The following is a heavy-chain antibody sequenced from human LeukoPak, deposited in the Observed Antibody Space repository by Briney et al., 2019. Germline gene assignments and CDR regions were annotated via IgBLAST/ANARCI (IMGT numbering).Heavy chain of an antibody. CDR3: AADYDILTGPRYYFDY. CDR1: GFTFSSYS. J-gene: IGHJ4*02. Sequence: PGGSLRLSCAASGFTFSSYSMNWVRQAPGKGLEWVSSISSSSSYIYYADSVKGRFTISRDNAKNSLYLQMNSLRAEDTAVYYCAADYDILTGPRYYFDYWGQGTLVTVSS. CDR2: ISSSSSYI. V-gene: IGHV3-21*01. D-gene: IGHD3-9*01.